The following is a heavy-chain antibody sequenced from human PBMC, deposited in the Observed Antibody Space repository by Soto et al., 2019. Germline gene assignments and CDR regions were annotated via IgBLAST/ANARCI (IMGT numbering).Heavy chain of an antibody. D-gene: IGHD6-19*01. CDR2: IIPIFGTA. CDR1: GGTFSSYA. V-gene: IGHV1-69*13. J-gene: IGHJ4*02. CDR3: ARDRRIAVAGTGPFDY. Sequence: SVKVSCTASGGTFSSYAISWVRQAPGQGLEWMGGIIPIFGTANYAQKFQGRVTITADESTSTAYMELSSLRSEDTAVYYCARDRRIAVAGTGPFDYWGQGTLVTVSS.